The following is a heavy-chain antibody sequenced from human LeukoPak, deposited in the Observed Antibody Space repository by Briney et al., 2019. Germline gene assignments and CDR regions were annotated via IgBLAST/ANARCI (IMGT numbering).Heavy chain of an antibody. V-gene: IGHV3-23*01. D-gene: IGHD6-13*01. CDR3: AKSTYGSSWDFDY. J-gene: IGHJ4*02. CDR2: ISGSGGST. Sequence: GGSLRLSCAASGAASGFIFSNYAMNWVRQAPGKGLDWVSAISGSGGSTYYADSVKGRFTISRDNSKNTLYLQMNSLRAEDTAVYYCAKSTYGSSWDFDYWGQGTLVTVSS. CDR1: GFIFSNYA.